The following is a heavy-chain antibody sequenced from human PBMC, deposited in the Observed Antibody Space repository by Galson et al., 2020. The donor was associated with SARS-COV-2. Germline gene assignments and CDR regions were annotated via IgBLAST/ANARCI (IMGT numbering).Heavy chain of an antibody. D-gene: IGHD1-1*01. CDR3: TTTSSNWHVVY. CDR2: IKNRLVGETT. Sequence: GGSLRLSCAVSGFSFSNVWLNWVRQVPGKGLEWVGRIKNRLVGETTDYAAPVKGRFIISRDDSTNTLYLQMNGLRMEDTGLYFCTTTSSNWHVVYWGLGTPVTGSS. J-gene: IGHJ4*02. CDR1: GFSFSNVW. V-gene: IGHV3-15*01.